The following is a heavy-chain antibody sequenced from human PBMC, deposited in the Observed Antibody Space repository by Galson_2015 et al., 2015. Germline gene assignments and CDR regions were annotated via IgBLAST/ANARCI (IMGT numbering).Heavy chain of an antibody. CDR1: GFSFRTGAVN. CDR2: IYRNDDK. CDR3: AHRSADLARDS. J-gene: IGHJ4*02. Sequence: PALVNLSQTLTLTCTFSGFSFRTGAVNVGWIRQPPGKALEWLAYIYRNDDKSYSPSLRSRLTITKDTYKNQVFLTMTNIHLVDTATDFCAHRSADLARDSWGQGTLVTVSS. V-gene: IGHV2-5*01.